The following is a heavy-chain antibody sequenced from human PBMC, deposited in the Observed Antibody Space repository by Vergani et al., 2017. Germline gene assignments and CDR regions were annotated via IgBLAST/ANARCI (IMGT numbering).Heavy chain of an antibody. D-gene: IGHD3-22*01. J-gene: IGHJ2*01. CDR3: ARDPSPYYYDSSGYYFPYWYFDL. Sequence: QVQLVQSGAEVKKPGASVKVSCKASGYTFTSYYMHWVRQAPGQGLEWMGIINPSGGSTSYAQKFQGRVTMTRDTSTSTVYMELSSLRSEDTAVYYCARDPSPYYYDSSGYYFPYWYFDLWGRGTLVTVSS. CDR2: INPSGGST. CDR1: GYTFTSYY. V-gene: IGHV1-46*01.